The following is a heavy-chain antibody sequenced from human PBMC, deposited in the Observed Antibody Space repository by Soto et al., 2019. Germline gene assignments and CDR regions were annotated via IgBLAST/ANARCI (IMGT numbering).Heavy chain of an antibody. J-gene: IGHJ3*02. Sequence: SETLSLTCAVYGGSFSGYYWSWIRQPPGKGLEWIGGINHSGSTNYNPSLKSRVTISVDPSKNQFSLKRISVTAADTAVYYCARRMITGTTDAIDIWGQGTMVTVSS. CDR2: INHSGST. CDR3: ARRMITGTTDAIDI. D-gene: IGHD1-7*01. CDR1: GGSFSGYY. V-gene: IGHV4-34*01.